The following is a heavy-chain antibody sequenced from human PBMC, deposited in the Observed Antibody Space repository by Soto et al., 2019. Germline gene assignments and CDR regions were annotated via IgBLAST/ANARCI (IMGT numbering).Heavy chain of an antibody. CDR2: ISSSSSYI. J-gene: IGHJ4*02. CDR3: AYVWGSYRVDY. D-gene: IGHD3-16*02. V-gene: IGHV3-21*01. CDR1: GFTFSSYS. Sequence: EVQLVESGGGLVKPGGSLRLSCAASGFTFSSYSMNWVRQAPGKGLEWVSSISSSSSYIYYADSVKGRFTISRDNAKKPRYLPMNSRRAEEPAVYYWAYVWGSYRVDYWGQGTLVTVSS.